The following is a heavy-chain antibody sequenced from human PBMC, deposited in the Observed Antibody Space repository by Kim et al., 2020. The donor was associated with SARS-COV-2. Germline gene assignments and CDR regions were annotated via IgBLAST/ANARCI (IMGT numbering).Heavy chain of an antibody. J-gene: IGHJ4*02. CDR3: ASLTGSSWYYFDY. D-gene: IGHD6-13*01. Sequence: SETLSLTCTVSGGSISSSSYYWGWIRQPPGKGLEWIGSIYYSGSTYYNPSLKSRVTISVDTSKNQFSLKLSSVTAADTAVYYCASLTGSSWYYFDYWGQGTLVTVSS. V-gene: IGHV4-39*07. CDR2: IYYSGST. CDR1: GGSISSSSYY.